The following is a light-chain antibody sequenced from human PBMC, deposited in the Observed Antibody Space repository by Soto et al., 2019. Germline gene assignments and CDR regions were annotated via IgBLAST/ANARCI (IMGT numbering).Light chain of an antibody. J-gene: IGKJ5*01. CDR2: VAS. V-gene: IGKV3-15*01. CDR3: QQFNNWPHT. Sequence: EIVLTQSPATLSVSPGERATLSCGASQSVNHKLGWYQQKPGQAPRLLIYVASYRATGIPARFSGSGSGTEYTLTISNLKPEDFAVYYCQQFNNWPHTFGQGTRLEIK. CDR1: QSVNHK.